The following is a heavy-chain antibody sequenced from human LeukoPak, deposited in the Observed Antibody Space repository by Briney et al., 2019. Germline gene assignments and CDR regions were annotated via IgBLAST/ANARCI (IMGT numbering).Heavy chain of an antibody. J-gene: IGHJ5*02. CDR2: IYTSGST. CDR3: ARSYYYDSSGYYFLNH. D-gene: IGHD3-22*01. CDR1: GGSIGSGSYY. Sequence: SQTLSLTCTVSGGSIGSGSYYWSWIRQPAGKGLEWIGRIYTSGSTNYNPSLKSRVTISVDTSKNQFSLKLSSVTAADTAVYYCARSYYYDSSGYYFLNHWGQGTLVTVSS. V-gene: IGHV4-61*02.